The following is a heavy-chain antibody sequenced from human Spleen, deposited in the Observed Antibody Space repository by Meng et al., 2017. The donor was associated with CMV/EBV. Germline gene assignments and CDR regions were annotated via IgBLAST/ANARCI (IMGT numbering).Heavy chain of an antibody. CDR3: AKDHSSTTPVRYGMDV. J-gene: IGHJ6*02. CDR1: GFTFSIYS. CDR2: ISSSSYTM. V-gene: IGHV3-48*04. D-gene: IGHD2-2*01. Sequence: GESLKISCAASGFTFSIYSMNWVRQAPGKGLEWISYISSSSYTMYYADSVKGRFTISRDNSKNSLYLQLNSLRAEDTAVYYCAKDHSSTTPVRYGMDVWGQGTTVTVSS.